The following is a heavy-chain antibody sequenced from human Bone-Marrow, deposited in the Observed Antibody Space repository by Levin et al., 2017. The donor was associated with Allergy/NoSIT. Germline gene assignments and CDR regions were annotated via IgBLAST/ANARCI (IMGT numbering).Heavy chain of an antibody. D-gene: IGHD5-24*01. Sequence: SSETLSLTCTVSGSSITDGFYWGWIRQSPGKGLEWIGSIYHSGSTYHNPPLKSRVSISVDTSKNQLSLKLSSVSAADMAVYYCVKGGVRRDGYSHFDSWGHGIVVTVSS. CDR3: VKGGVRRDGYSHFDS. V-gene: IGHV4-38-2*02. J-gene: IGHJ4*01. CDR1: GSSITDGFY. CDR2: IYHSGST.